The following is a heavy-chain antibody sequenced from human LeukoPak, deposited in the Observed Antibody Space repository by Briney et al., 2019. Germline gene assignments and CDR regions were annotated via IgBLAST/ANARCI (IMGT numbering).Heavy chain of an antibody. CDR1: GFALSSHW. CDR3: ARNNAMDV. Sequence: GGSLRLSCAASGFALSSHWMTWVRQVQGRGPEWVANVNRDGSETYYLDSVKGRFTISKDNAKNSLYLQMNSLRAEDTALYHCARNNAMDVWGQGTTVIVSS. J-gene: IGHJ6*02. D-gene: IGHD2-8*01. V-gene: IGHV3-7*03. CDR2: VNRDGSET.